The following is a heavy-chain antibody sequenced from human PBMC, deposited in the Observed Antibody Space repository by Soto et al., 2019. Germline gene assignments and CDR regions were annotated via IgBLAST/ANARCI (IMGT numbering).Heavy chain of an antibody. J-gene: IGHJ5*02. D-gene: IGHD4-17*01. CDR2: IWYDGSNK. CDR3: ARDLNDYGDYSCWFAP. Sequence: QVQLVESGGGVVQPGRSLRLSCAASGFTFSSYGMHWVRKAPGKGLEWVAVIWYDGSNKYYADSVKGRFTISRDNSKNTLYLQMNSLRAEDTAVYYCARDLNDYGDYSCWFAPWGQGTLVTVSS. CDR1: GFTFSSYG. V-gene: IGHV3-33*01.